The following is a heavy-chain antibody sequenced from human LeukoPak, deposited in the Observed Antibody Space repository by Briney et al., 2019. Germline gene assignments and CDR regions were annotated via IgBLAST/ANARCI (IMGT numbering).Heavy chain of an antibody. J-gene: IGHJ4*02. D-gene: IGHD6-13*01. CDR3: ARTLAGPDYFDY. CDR2: IIPIFGTA. Sequence: GASVKVSCKASGGTFSSYAISWVRQAPGQGLEWMGGIIPIFGTANYAQKFQGRVTITADKSTSTAYMELSSLRSEDTAVYYCARTLAGPDYFDYWGQGTLATVSS. V-gene: IGHV1-69*06. CDR1: GGTFSSYA.